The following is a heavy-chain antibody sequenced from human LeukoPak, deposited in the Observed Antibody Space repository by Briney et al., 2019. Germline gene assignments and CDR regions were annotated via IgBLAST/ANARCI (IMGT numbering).Heavy chain of an antibody. Sequence: PGGSLRLSCAASGFIFSSYSMSWVRQAPGKGLEWVSVITGSGGNTYYADSVKGRFTISKDNSKNTLYLQMNSLRAEDTALYYCAKDQNTVATAPFDYWGQGTLVTVPS. V-gene: IGHV3-23*01. CDR2: ITGSGGNT. J-gene: IGHJ4*02. CDR1: GFIFSSYS. D-gene: IGHD4-17*01. CDR3: AKDQNTVATAPFDY.